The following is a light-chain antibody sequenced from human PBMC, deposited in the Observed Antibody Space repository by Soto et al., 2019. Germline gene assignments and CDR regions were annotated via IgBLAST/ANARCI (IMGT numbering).Light chain of an antibody. V-gene: IGLV1-44*01. CDR3: AAWDDSLNGYV. Sequence: QSVLTQPPSASGTPGQRVTISCSGSSSNIGSNTVNWYQQLPGTAPKLLIYGNNQRPSGVPDRFSGSKSGTSASLALSGLQSEDEADYYGAAWDDSLNGYVFGTGTKVTVL. CDR1: SSNIGSNT. CDR2: GNN. J-gene: IGLJ1*01.